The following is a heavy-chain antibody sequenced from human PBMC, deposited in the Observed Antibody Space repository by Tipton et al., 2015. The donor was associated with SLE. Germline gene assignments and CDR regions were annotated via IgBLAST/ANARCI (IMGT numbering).Heavy chain of an antibody. CDR2: IYHSGST. CDR1: GYSISSGYY. CDR3: ARADWFDP. J-gene: IGHJ5*02. Sequence: TLSLTCAVSGYSISSGYYWGWIRQPPGKGLEWIGSIYHSGSTYYNPSLKSRVTISVDTSKNQFSLKLSSVTAADTAVYYCARADWFDPWGQGTLVTVSS. V-gene: IGHV4-38-2*01.